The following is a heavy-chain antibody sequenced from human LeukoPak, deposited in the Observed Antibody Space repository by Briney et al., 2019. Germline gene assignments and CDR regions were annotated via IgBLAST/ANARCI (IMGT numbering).Heavy chain of an antibody. CDR1: GYTFTGYY. D-gene: IGHD3-22*01. J-gene: IGHJ4*02. Sequence: ASVKVSCKASGYTFTGYYMHWVRQAPGQGLEWMGWINPNSGGTNYAQKFQGRVTMTRDTSISTAYMELSRLRSDDTAVYYCARDYYGSSGYYYWGQGTLVTVSS. V-gene: IGHV1-2*02. CDR2: INPNSGGT. CDR3: ARDYYGSSGYYY.